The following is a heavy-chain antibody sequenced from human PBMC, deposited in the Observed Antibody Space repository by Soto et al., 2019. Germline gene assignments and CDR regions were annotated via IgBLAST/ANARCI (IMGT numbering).Heavy chain of an antibody. Sequence: AAVPVSCIASGYRFTRHDIHWGLQATGQGLAWIGWMNPNSGNTGYAQKFQGRVTMTRNTSISTAYMELSSLRSEDTAVYYCARAQSGYFRSGYYRKWYAF. CDR1: GYRFTRHD. CDR3: ARAQSGYFRSGYYRKWYAF. J-gene: IGHJ3*01. CDR2: MNPNSGNT. D-gene: IGHD3-3*01. V-gene: IGHV1-8*01.